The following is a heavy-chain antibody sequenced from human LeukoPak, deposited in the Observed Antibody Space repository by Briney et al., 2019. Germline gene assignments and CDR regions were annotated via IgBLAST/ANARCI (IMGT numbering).Heavy chain of an antibody. V-gene: IGHV3-30*04. CDR1: GFTFSSYA. D-gene: IGHD5-18*01. CDR3: AGEGYSYGYDY. CDR2: ISYDGSNK. Sequence: GGSLRLSCAASGFTFSSYAMHWVRQSPGKGLEWVAVISYDGSNKYYADSVKGRFTISRDNSKYTLYLQMNSLKAEDTAGYYCAGEGYSYGYDYWGQGTLVTVS. J-gene: IGHJ4*02.